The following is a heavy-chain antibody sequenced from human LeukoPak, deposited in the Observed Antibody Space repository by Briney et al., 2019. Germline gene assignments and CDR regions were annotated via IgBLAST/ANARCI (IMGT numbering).Heavy chain of an antibody. Sequence: GGSLRLSCAASGLSFSSFEMNWVRQAPGKGLEWVSYISSWGETIYYADSVWGRFTISRDNTKNSLFMQMNSLRAEDTAVYYCASGVEAGKHYYGMDVWGQGTTVTVSS. CDR1: GLSFSSFE. V-gene: IGHV3-48*03. J-gene: IGHJ6*02. CDR2: ISSWGETI. D-gene: IGHD6-13*01. CDR3: ASGVEAGKHYYGMDV.